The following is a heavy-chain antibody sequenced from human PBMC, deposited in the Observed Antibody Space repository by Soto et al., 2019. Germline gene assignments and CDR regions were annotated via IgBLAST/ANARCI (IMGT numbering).Heavy chain of an antibody. CDR1: GFTFSSYW. J-gene: IGHJ4*02. V-gene: IGHV3-7*05. D-gene: IGHD3-3*01. Sequence: GGSLRLSCAASGFTFSSYWMSWVRQAPGKGLEWVANIKQDGSEKYYVDSVKGRFTISRDNAKNSLYLQMNSLRAEDTAVYYCARELRPRYDFWSGYYTCYFDYWGQGALVTVSS. CDR2: IKQDGSEK. CDR3: ARELRPRYDFWSGYYTCYFDY.